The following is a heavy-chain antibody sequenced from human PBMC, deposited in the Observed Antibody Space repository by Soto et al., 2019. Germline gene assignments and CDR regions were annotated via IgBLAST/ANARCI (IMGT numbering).Heavy chain of an antibody. CDR2: INHSGST. CDR3: ARDKIPGLFDY. Sequence: QVQLQQWGAGLLKPSETLSLTCAVYGGSFSGYYWTWIRQPPGTGLEWIGEINHSGSTNYNPSLKSRSTISVYTSTNQFSLKLTSVTAADTAGYYCARDKIPGLFDYWGQGTLVTVSS. CDR1: GGSFSGYY. J-gene: IGHJ4*02. D-gene: IGHD2-21*01. V-gene: IGHV4-34*01.